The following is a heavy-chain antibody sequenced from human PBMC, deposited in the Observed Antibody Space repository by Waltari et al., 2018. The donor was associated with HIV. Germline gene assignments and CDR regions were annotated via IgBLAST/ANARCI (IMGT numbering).Heavy chain of an antibody. CDR1: GGSLSSYY. CDR2: IYYSGST. J-gene: IGHJ4*02. Sequence: QVQLQESGPGLVKPSETLSLTCTVSGGSLSSYYWSWIRQPPGKGLEWIGYIYYSGSTNYNPSLKSRVTISVDTSKNQFSLKLSSVTAADTAVYYCARGGYYDSSGPWDYWGQGTLVTVSS. V-gene: IGHV4-59*01. D-gene: IGHD3-22*01. CDR3: ARGGYYDSSGPWDY.